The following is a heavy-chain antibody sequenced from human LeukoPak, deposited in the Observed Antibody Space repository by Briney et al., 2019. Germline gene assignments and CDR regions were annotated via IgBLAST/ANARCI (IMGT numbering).Heavy chain of an antibody. CDR3: SRGFIVGATLAPYYFDY. CDR1: GGSFSGYY. Sequence: PSETLSLTCAVYGGSFSGYYWSWIRQPPGKGLEWIGEINHSGSTNYNPSLKSRVTVSVDTAKNQFSLKLRSVTAADTAVAYCSRGFIVGATLAPYYFDYWGQGTLVTVSS. D-gene: IGHD1-26*01. J-gene: IGHJ4*02. V-gene: IGHV4-34*01. CDR2: INHSGST.